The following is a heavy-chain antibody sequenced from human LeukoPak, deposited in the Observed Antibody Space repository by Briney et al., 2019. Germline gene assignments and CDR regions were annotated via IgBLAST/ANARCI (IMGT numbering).Heavy chain of an antibody. J-gene: IGHJ6*03. V-gene: IGHV3-53*05. D-gene: IGHD6-6*01. CDR2: IYSGGST. CDR3: AKDRGIAARHYYYYMDV. Sequence: GGSLRLSCAASGFTVSSNYMSWVRQAPGKGLEWVSVIYSGGSTYYADSVKGRFTISRDNSKNTLYLQMNSLRAEDTAVYYCAKDRGIAARHYYYYMDVWGKGTTVTVSS. CDR1: GFTVSSNY.